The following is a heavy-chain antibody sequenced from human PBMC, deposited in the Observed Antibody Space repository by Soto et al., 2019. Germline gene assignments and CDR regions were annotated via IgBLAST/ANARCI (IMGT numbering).Heavy chain of an antibody. D-gene: IGHD3-10*01. V-gene: IGHV3-30*18. CDR2: ISYDGSNT. CDR3: AKDFKVSGGHYGSLNYYYGMDV. CDR1: GFSISDYG. J-gene: IGHJ6*02. Sequence: GGSLRLSCVASGFSISDYGMEWVRQAPGKGLEWVALISYDGSNTYYADSVKGRFTISRDTSKGAVYLQMNSLTPEDTAAYYCAKDFKVSGGHYGSLNYYYGMDVWGQGTTVTVS.